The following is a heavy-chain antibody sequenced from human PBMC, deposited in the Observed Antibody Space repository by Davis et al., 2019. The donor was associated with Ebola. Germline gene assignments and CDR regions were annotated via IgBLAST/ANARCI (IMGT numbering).Heavy chain of an antibody. CDR1: GGTFSSYA. CDR3: AREGAMIRYYYYGMDV. D-gene: IGHD3-22*01. Sequence: SVKVSCKASGGTFSSYAISWVRQAPGQGLEWMGGIIPIFGTANYAQKFQGRVTITADKSTSTAYMELSSLRSDDTAVYYCAREGAMIRYYYYGMDVWGQGTTVTVSS. J-gene: IGHJ6*02. CDR2: IIPIFGTA. V-gene: IGHV1-69*06.